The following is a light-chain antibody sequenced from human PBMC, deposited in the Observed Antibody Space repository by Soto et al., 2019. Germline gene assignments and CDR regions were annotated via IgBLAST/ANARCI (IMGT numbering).Light chain of an antibody. Sequence: ALTGDRVTITCRASQGISSYLAWYQQKPGKAPKLLIYAASTLQSGVPSRFSGSGSGTDFTLTISCLQSEDFATYYCQQYYSYPTFGQGTKVEIK. CDR3: QQYYSYPT. CDR1: QGISSY. V-gene: IGKV1-8*01. CDR2: AAS. J-gene: IGKJ1*01.